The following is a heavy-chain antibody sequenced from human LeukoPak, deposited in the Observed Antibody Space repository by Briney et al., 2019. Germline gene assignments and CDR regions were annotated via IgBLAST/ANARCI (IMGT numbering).Heavy chain of an antibody. D-gene: IGHD3-22*01. CDR2: INPNSGGT. CDR3: ARASDYYDSSGYYDY. Sequence: ASVKVSCKASGYTFIGYYMHWVRQAPGQGLEWMGWINPNSGGTNYAQKFQGRVTMTRDTSISTAYMELSRLRSDDTAVYYCARASDYYDSSGYYDYWGQGTLVTVSS. CDR1: GYTFIGYY. V-gene: IGHV1-2*02. J-gene: IGHJ4*02.